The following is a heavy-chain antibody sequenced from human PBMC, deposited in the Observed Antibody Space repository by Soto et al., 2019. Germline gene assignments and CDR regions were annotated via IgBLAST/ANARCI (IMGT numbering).Heavy chain of an antibody. CDR1: GVTFSSYI. D-gene: IGHD3-3*01. Sequence: PGGALRLSCAASGVTFSSYIIEWVRQAPGKGLEWVSYISSSSSTIYYADSVKGRFTISRDNAKNSLYLQMNSLRDEDTAVYYCARDPETYYDFWSGLHCYYGMDVWGQGALVNVSS. CDR2: ISSSSSTI. CDR3: ARDPETYYDFWSGLHCYYGMDV. J-gene: IGHJ6*02. V-gene: IGHV3-48*02.